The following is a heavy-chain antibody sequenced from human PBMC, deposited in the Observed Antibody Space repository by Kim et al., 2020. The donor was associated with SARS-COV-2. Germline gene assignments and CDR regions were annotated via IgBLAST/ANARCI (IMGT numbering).Heavy chain of an antibody. D-gene: IGHD6-13*01. Sequence: GGSLRLSCAASGFTFSSYEMNGVRQAPGKGLEWVSYISSSGSTIYYADSVKGRFTISRDNAKNSLYLQMTSRRAEDTAVYYCARDPYSSSYNYYGMDVWGQGTAVTVSS. J-gene: IGHJ6*02. CDR3: ARDPYSSSYNYYGMDV. V-gene: IGHV3-48*03. CDR1: GFTFSSYE. CDR2: ISSSGSTI.